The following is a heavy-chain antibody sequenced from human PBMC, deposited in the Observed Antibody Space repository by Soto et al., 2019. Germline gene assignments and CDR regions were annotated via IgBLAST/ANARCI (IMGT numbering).Heavy chain of an antibody. CDR1: GFTFSSYA. D-gene: IGHD2-15*01. J-gene: IGHJ3*02. CDR3: ARENVYCSGGSCYPHDAFDI. V-gene: IGHV3-30-3*01. CDR2: ISYDGSNK. Sequence: PGGSLRLSCAASGFTFSSYAMHWVRQAPGKGLEWVAVISYDGSNKYYADSVEGRFTISRDNSKNTLYLQMNSLRAEDTAVYYCARENVYCSGGSCYPHDAFDIWGQRTMVTVSS.